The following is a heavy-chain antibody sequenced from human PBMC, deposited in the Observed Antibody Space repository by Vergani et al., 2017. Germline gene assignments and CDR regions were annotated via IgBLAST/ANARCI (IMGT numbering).Heavy chain of an antibody. J-gene: IGHJ5*02. Sequence: QVQLVQSGAEVKKPGSSVKVSCKASGGTFSSYTISWVRQAPGQGLEWMGRIIPILGIANDAQKFQGRVTITADKSTSTAYMERSSLRSEDTAVYYCARAYCSSTSGSGFDPWGQGTLVTVSS. CDR1: GGTFSSYT. D-gene: IGHD2-2*01. V-gene: IGHV1-69*02. CDR2: IIPILGIA. CDR3: ARAYCSSTSGSGFDP.